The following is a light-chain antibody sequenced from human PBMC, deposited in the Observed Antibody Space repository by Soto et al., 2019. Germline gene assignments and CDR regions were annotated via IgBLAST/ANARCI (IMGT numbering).Light chain of an antibody. J-gene: IGLJ2*01. CDR3: QAWDSTTVA. V-gene: IGLV3-1*01. Sequence: SYELTQVPALSVSPGQTASIACFGDKLGDKYASWYQQKPGRSPVLVIFQDNKRPSGIPGRFSGSNSGNTATLTISGTQAMDEADYYCQAWDSTTVAFGGGTKLTVL. CDR1: KLGDKY. CDR2: QDN.